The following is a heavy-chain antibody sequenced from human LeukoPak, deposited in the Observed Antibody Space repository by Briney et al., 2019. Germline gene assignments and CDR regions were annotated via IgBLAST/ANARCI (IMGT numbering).Heavy chain of an antibody. J-gene: IGHJ3*02. CDR2: TSTSGTTI. CDR3: ANYGLLGSGWYGGAFDI. Sequence: GGSLRLSCAASGFTFSDFYMSWIRQVPGKGLEWVAFTSTSGTTIHYTDSVKGRFTISRDNSKNTLYLQMNSLRAEDTAVYYCANYGLLGSGWYGGAFDIWGQGTMVTVSS. V-gene: IGHV3-11*04. D-gene: IGHD6-19*01. CDR1: GFTFSDFY.